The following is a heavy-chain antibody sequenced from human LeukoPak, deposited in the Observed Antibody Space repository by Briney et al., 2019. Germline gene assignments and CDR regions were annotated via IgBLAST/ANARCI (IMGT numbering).Heavy chain of an antibody. CDR2: ISSSSNVI. V-gene: IGHV3-48*01. Sequence: GGSLRLSCAASGFTFNSYAFNWVRQAPGKGLEWVSYISSSSNVIYYTDSVKGRFTISRDNARNLLSLQMNSLRAEDTAVYYCARHALHFDNSKYYFDSWGQGTLVTVSS. J-gene: IGHJ5*01. CDR1: GFTFNSYA. D-gene: IGHD3-22*01. CDR3: ARHALHFDNSKYYFDS.